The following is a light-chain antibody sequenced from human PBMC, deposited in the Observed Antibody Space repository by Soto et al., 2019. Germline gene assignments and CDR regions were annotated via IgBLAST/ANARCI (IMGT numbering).Light chain of an antibody. CDR2: DAS. J-gene: IGKJ3*01. CDR3: QQYDNLPPFT. V-gene: IGKV1-33*01. CDR1: QDIGNF. Sequence: DIQMTQSPSSLSASVGDRVTITCQASQDIGNFLNWYQQKPGKAPKLLIYDASNLETGVPSRFSRSGSVTDFTFTISSLQTEDIATDYCQQYDNLPPFTFGPGTKVDIK.